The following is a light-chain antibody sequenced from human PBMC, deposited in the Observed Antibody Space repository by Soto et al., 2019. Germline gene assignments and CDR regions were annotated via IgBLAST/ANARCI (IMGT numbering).Light chain of an antibody. CDR2: DAS. CDR3: QQYDELPWT. V-gene: IGKV1-33*01. J-gene: IGKJ1*01. CDR1: QDITSF. Sequence: DIQMTQSPSSLSASAGERITITCQASQDITSFLNWYQQKPGKAPKLLIYDASNLGAGVPSRFSGSGSGTDFTITISSLQPEDVATYYCQQYDELPWTFGQGTKVDIK.